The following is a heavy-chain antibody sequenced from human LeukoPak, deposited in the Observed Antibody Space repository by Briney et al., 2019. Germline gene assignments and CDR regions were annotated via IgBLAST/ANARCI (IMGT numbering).Heavy chain of an antibody. Sequence: SDTLSLTCAVSGYSISSSNWWGWIRQPPGKGLEWIGYIYYSGSTYYNPSLKSRVTMSVDTSKNQFSLKLSSVTAADTAVYYCASMLGSGSGTYLFDFWGQGTLVTVSS. CDR2: IYYSGST. V-gene: IGHV4-28*01. CDR3: ASMLGSGSGTYLFDF. J-gene: IGHJ4*02. CDR1: GYSISSSNW. D-gene: IGHD3-10*01.